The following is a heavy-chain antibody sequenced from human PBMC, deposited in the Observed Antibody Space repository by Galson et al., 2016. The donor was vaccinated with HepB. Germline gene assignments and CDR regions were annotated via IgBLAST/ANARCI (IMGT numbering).Heavy chain of an antibody. J-gene: IGHJ4*02. CDR3: ARHPDYYDNSGYLDY. CDR1: TFTFSSFA. V-gene: IGHV3-23*01. Sequence: PLRLSCAASTFTFSSFAMSWVRQAPGKGLEWVSSIGHSGGYIYYADSVKGRFTISRDNSNNTLYLQMNSLRAEDTAVYYCARHPDYYDNSGYLDYWGQGTLVTVSS. D-gene: IGHD3-22*01. CDR2: IGHSGGYI.